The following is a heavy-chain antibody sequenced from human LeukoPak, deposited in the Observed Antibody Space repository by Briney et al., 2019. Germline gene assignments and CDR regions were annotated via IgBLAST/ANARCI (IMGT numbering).Heavy chain of an antibody. D-gene: IGHD4-11*01. J-gene: IGHJ4*02. V-gene: IGHV3-7*01. CDR2: IKQDGSEK. CDR3: ARVSMTTLPYFDY. CDR1: GFTFSSYW. Sequence: GGSLRLSCAASGFTFSSYWMSWVRQAPGKGLEWVANIKQDGSEKYYVDSVKGRFTISRDNAKNSLYLQMNSLRAEDTAVYYCARVSMTTLPYFDYWGQGTMVTVSS.